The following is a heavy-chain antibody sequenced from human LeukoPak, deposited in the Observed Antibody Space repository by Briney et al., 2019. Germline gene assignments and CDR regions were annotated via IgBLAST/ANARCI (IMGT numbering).Heavy chain of an antibody. Sequence: PGGSLRLSCAASGFTFSSYSMNWVRQAPGKGLEWVSSISSSSSYIYYADSVKGRFTISRDNAKNSLYLQMNSLRAEDTAVYYCARPHCSSTSCYSYYYYGMDVWGQGTTVTVSS. CDR1: GFTFSSYS. CDR3: ARPHCSSTSCYSYYYYGMDV. D-gene: IGHD2-2*01. CDR2: ISSSSSYI. V-gene: IGHV3-21*04. J-gene: IGHJ6*02.